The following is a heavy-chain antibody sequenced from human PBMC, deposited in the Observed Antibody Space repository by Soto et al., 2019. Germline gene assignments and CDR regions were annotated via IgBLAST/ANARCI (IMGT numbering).Heavy chain of an antibody. D-gene: IGHD3-3*01. CDR3: ATAGYTPSYYDFWSGYYLDY. Sequence: SETLSLTCAVYGGSFSGYYWSWIRQPPGKGLEWIGEINHSGSTNYNPSLKSRVTISVDTSKNQFSLKLSSVTAADTAVYYCATAGYTPSYYDFWSGYYLDYWGQGTLVTVSS. CDR1: GGSFSGYY. CDR2: INHSGST. J-gene: IGHJ4*02. V-gene: IGHV4-34*01.